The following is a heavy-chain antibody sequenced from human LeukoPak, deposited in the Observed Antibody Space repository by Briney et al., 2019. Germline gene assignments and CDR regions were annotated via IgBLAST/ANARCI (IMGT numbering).Heavy chain of an antibody. V-gene: IGHV1-2*02. CDR1: GYTFTGYY. J-gene: IGHJ4*02. Sequence: GASVKVSCKASGYTFTGYYMHWVRQAPGQGLEWMGWINPNSGGTNYAQKFQGRVTMTRDTSISTAYMELSRLRSDDTAVYYCARVQIEWELLRFDYWGQGTLVTVSS. CDR2: INPNSGGT. CDR3: ARVQIEWELLRFDY. D-gene: IGHD1-26*01.